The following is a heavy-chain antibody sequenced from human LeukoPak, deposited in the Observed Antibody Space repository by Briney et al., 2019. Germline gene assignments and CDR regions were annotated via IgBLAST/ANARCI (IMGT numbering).Heavy chain of an antibody. Sequence: SETLSLTCTVSGGSINSSSYYWGWIRQPPGKGLEWIGSIYYRGSTYYNPSLKSRVTISLDTSKNQFSLKLNPVTAADTAVYYCARTLFPSWFDPWGQGTLVTVSS. CDR3: ARTLFPSWFDP. CDR1: GGSINSSSYY. CDR2: IYYRGST. V-gene: IGHV4-39*07. J-gene: IGHJ5*02.